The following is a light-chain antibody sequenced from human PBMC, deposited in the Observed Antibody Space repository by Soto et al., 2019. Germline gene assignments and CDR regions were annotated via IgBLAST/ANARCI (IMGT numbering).Light chain of an antibody. CDR3: QQYGNFPYT. J-gene: IGKJ2*01. CDR1: QSVPSDW. CDR2: GAS. V-gene: IGKV3-20*01. Sequence: EIVLTQSPGTLSLSPGERATLSCRASQSVPSDWLAWYRHKPGQAPRLLIYGASSRATGVPDRVRGSGTDFTLTINRLEHEDFEVYYCQQYGNFPYTFGQGTKVDIX.